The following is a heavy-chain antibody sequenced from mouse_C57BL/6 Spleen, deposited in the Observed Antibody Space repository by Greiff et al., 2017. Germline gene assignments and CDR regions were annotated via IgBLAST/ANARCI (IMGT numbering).Heavy chain of an antibody. CDR2: IYPGDGDT. CDR3: ARWGDYDGYFDV. V-gene: IGHV1-80*01. D-gene: IGHD2-4*01. Sequence: QVQLQQSGAELVKPGASVKISCKASGYAFSSYWMNWVKQRPGKGLEWIGQIYPGDGDTNSNGKFKGKATLTADKSSSTAYMQLSSLTSEDSAVYFCARWGDYDGYFDVWGTGTTVTVSS. CDR1: GYAFSSYW. J-gene: IGHJ1*03.